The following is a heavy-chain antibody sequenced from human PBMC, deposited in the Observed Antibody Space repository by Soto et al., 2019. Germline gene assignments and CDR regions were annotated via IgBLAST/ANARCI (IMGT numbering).Heavy chain of an antibody. J-gene: IGHJ4*02. CDR3: ARRGPGTYFDY. CDR1: GFTFSSYA. Sequence: EVQLLDSGGGLVQPGGSLRLSCAASGFTFSSYAMNWVRQAPGKGLEWVSVISGSGDSTYYADSVKGRFTISRDNSKNPLELPMNSLRTEDTAVYYCARRGPGTYFDYWGQGTLVTVSS. D-gene: IGHD6-13*01. CDR2: ISGSGDST. V-gene: IGHV3-23*01.